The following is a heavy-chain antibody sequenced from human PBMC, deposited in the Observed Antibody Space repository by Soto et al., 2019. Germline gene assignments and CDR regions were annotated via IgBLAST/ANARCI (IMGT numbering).Heavy chain of an antibody. J-gene: IGHJ6*02. CDR3: AREAPMDV. CDR1: GFTVSSKY. CDR2: IWSAGLI. V-gene: IGHV3-53*01. Sequence: VGSLRLSCAASGFTVSSKYMSWVRQAPGKGLEWISVIWSAGLIYYADSVRGRFTISRDISKNILYLEMTSLRADDTAVYYCAREAPMDVWGQGTTVTVSS.